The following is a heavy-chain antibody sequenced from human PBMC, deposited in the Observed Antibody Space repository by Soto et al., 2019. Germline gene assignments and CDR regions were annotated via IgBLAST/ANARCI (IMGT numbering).Heavy chain of an antibody. CDR2: IYYSGST. CDR3: ARQGGHCSSTSCSSDYYYGMDV. CDR1: GGSISSSSYY. D-gene: IGHD2-2*01. Sequence: SETLSLTCTVSGGSISSSSYYWGWIRQPPGTGLEWIGSIYYSGSTYYNPSLKSRVTISVDTSKNQFSLKLSSVTAADTAVYYCARQGGHCSSTSCSSDYYYGMDVWGQGTTVTVS. V-gene: IGHV4-39*01. J-gene: IGHJ6*02.